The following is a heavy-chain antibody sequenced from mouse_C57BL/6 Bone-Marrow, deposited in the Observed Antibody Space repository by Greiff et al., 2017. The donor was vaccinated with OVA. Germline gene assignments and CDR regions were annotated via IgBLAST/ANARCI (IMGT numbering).Heavy chain of an antibody. V-gene: IGHV1-75*01. Sequence: QVQLKQSGPELVKPGASVKISCKASGYTFTDYYIYWVQQRPGQGLEWIGWIIPGSGSTYYNAKFKGKATLTVDKSSNTAYMLLSSLTTKDDAVYYGAIYYGYREFAYWGQGTLLTVSA. CDR3: AIYYGYREFAY. D-gene: IGHD2-2*01. J-gene: IGHJ3*01. CDR2: IIPGSGST. CDR1: GYTFTDYY.